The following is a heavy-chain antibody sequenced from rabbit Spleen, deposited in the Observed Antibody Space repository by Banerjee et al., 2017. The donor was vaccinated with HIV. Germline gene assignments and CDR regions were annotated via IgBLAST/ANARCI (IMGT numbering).Heavy chain of an antibody. CDR2: IDIGSSGFT. V-gene: IGHV1S40*01. J-gene: IGHJ6*01. CDR1: GVSFSLSSY. D-gene: IGHD1-1*01. CDR3: ARDTSSSFSSYGMDL. Sequence: QSLEESGGDLVKPGASLTLTCTASGVSFSLSSYMCWVRQAPGKGLEWIACIDIGSSGFTYYANWAKGRFTISKTSSTTVTLQMTSLTAADTATYFCARDTSSSFSSYGMDLWGPGTLVTVS.